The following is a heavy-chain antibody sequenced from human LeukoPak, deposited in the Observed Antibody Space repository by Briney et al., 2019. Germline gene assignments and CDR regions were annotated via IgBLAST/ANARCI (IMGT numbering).Heavy chain of an antibody. Sequence: SETLSLTCTVSGALISSGSYYWSWIRQPAGKGLEWIGRMYTSGSTNYNPSLKSRVTISVDTSKNQFSLKLSSVTAADTAVYYCARDREHIVLLPGAKRKTWYFDYWGQGTLVTVSS. CDR1: GALISSGSYY. J-gene: IGHJ4*02. D-gene: IGHD2-2*01. CDR3: ARDREHIVLLPGAKRKTWYFDY. V-gene: IGHV4-61*02. CDR2: MYTSGST.